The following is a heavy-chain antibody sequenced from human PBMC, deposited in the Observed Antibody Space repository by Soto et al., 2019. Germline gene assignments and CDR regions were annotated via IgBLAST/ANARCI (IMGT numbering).Heavy chain of an antibody. CDR3: APHVSCSGGSCQYDAFAI. D-gene: IGHD2-15*01. Sequence: EVQVLESGVGLVQPGGSLRLSCEGSGFTVSSPAMTWIRQAPADGPEWVSTITADGGPYYADSVKGRFAMSRDTSENTLYLRMNSLGAEDTAAYYCAPHVSCSGGSCQYDAFAIRGQGTMVTVSS. V-gene: IGHV3-23*01. CDR1: GFTVSSPA. J-gene: IGHJ3*02. CDR2: ITADGGP.